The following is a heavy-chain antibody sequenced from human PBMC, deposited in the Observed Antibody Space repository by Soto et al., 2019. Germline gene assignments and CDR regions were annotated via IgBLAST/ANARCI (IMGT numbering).Heavy chain of an antibody. CDR1: GGTFSQYA. V-gene: IGHV1-69*01. J-gene: IGHJ6*02. CDR3: AHPLRDRIFYHGLAV. CDR2: ILPMFGTP. D-gene: IGHD3-22*01. Sequence: QVPLVQSGAELKKPGSSVKFSCKASGGTFSQYAISWVRQAPGQGLEWLGGILPMFGTPNYAQTVQVRVTISADESTTTAYLELSSLRSADTAVYFCAHPLRDRIFYHGLAVWGQGTKLTVSS.